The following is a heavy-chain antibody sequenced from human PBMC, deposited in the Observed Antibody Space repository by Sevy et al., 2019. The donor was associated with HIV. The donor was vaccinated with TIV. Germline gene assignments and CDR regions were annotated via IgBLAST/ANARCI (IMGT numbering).Heavy chain of an antibody. Sequence: GGSLRLSCAASGFTFSNYGIHWVRQAPGKGLEWVAVIRYDGSNKYYEDSVKGRFTISRDNSKNTVYLQINSLGAEDTAVYYWARGPLRYCSSSSCYEGDNYYYGMDVWGQGTTVTVSS. J-gene: IGHJ6*02. V-gene: IGHV3-33*01. CDR3: ARGPLRYCSSSSCYEGDNYYYGMDV. CDR1: GFTFSNYG. CDR2: IRYDGSNK. D-gene: IGHD2-2*01.